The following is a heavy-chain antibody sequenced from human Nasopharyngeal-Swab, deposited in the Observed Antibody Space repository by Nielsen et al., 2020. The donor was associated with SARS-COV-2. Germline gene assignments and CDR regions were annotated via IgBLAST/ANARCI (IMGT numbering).Heavy chain of an antibody. J-gene: IGHJ4*02. CDR3: AKDTVIAVAGNFDY. CDR1: GFTFSSYG. V-gene: IGHV3-33*03. Sequence: GESLKISCAASGFTFSSYGMHWVRQAPGKGLEWVAVIWYDGSNKYYADSVKGRFTISRDNAKNSLYLQMNSLRAEDTALYYCAKDTVIAVAGNFDYWGQGTLVTVSS. D-gene: IGHD6-19*01. CDR2: IWYDGSNK.